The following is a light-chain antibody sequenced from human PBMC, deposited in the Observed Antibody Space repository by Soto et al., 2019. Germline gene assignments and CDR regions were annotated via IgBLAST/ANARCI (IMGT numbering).Light chain of an antibody. CDR2: GAS. Sequence: EIVMTQSPATLSVSPGERATLSCRASQSVSSNLAWYQQKPGQAPRLLSYGASTRATGIPARFSGSGSGTEFNLPISSLQSEDFAVYYCPQYNNWPPITFGEGTRLEIK. CDR3: PQYNNWPPIT. V-gene: IGKV3-15*01. J-gene: IGKJ5*01. CDR1: QSVSSN.